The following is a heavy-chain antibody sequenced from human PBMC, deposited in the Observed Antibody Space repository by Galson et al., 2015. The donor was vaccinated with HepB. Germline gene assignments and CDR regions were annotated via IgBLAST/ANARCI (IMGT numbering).Heavy chain of an antibody. CDR2: ISYDGSNK. J-gene: IGHJ4*02. V-gene: IGHV3-30-3*01. CDR1: GFTFSSYA. D-gene: IGHD3-22*01. Sequence: SLRLSCAASGFTFSSYAMHWVRQAPGKGLEWVAVISYDGSNKYYADSVKGRFTISRDNSKNTLYLQMNSLRAEDTAVYYCARARAYYDSGKYYCDYWGQGTLVTVSS. CDR3: ARARAYYDSGKYYCDY.